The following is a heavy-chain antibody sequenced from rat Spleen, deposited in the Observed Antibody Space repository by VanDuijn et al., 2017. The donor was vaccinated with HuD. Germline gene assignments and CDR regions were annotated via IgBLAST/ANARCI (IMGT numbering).Heavy chain of an antibody. CDR1: GFTFSNYY. J-gene: IGHJ1*01. V-gene: IGHV5-27*01. Sequence: EVQLVESGGGLVQPGRSLKLSCAASGFTFSNYYMAWVRQAPTKGLEWVAYISAGGDNTYYRDSVKGRFTISRDNAKSTLYLQLDSLRSEDTATYYCTTDTFYDGYYWYFDFWGPGTMVTVSS. CDR3: TTDTFYDGYYWYFDF. D-gene: IGHD1-12*03. CDR2: ISAGGDNT.